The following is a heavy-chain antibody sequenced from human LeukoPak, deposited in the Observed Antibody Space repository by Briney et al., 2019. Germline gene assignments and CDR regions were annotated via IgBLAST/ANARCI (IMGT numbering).Heavy chain of an antibody. D-gene: IGHD5-12*01. CDR3: ARIPLGYSGAYYFDS. V-gene: IGHV4-4*09. CDR1: CGFISCLIPYFL. J-gene: IGHJ4*02. Sequence: ETLSLTCNVSCGFISCLIPYFLLELVPPPPRKGLGGIGYISSSGSTNDNPSLRSRVTISVDTSKNQFFLNLSSVSAADTAVYYCARIPLGYSGAYYFDSWGQGTLVTVSP. CDR2: ISSSGST.